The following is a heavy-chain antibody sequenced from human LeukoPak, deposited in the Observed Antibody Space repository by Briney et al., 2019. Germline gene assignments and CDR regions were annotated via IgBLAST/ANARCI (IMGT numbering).Heavy chain of an antibody. CDR1: GGSISSGGYY. D-gene: IGHD3-22*01. V-gene: IGHV4-30-2*01. Sequence: SETLSLTCTVSGGSISSGGYYWSWIWQPPGKGLEWIGYIYHSGSTYYNPSLKSRVTISVDRSKNQFSLKLSSVTAADTAVYYCARQVASGVVVVVEPPGAFDIWGQGTMVTVSS. J-gene: IGHJ3*02. CDR2: IYHSGST. CDR3: ARQVASGVVVVVEPPGAFDI.